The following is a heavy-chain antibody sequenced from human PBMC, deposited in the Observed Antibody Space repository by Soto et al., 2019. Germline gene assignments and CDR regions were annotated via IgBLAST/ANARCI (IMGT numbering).Heavy chain of an antibody. V-gene: IGHV4-30-4*01. CDR2: IYYSGST. Sequence: SETLSLTCAVYGGSFSGYYWSWIRQPPGKGLEWIGYIYYSGSTYYNPSLKSRVTISVDTSKNQFSLKLSSVTAADTAVYYCARASSVVTDVWGQGTTVTVSS. CDR1: GGSFSGYY. D-gene: IGHD5-18*01. CDR3: ARASSVVTDV. J-gene: IGHJ6*02.